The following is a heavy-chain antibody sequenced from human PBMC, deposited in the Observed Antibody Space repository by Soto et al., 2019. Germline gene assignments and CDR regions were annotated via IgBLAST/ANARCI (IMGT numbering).Heavy chain of an antibody. Sequence: QVQLVQSGAEVKKPGASVKVYCKASGYIFINYGISWVRQAPGQGLEWMGWINSYNGNTNSAQKLQSRVTMTTDTSTNTAYMELRSLTADDTAVYYCARSAGVVDGDDYWGQGTLVTVSS. CDR3: ARSAGVVDGDDY. CDR2: INSYNGNT. V-gene: IGHV1-18*01. D-gene: IGHD3-10*01. J-gene: IGHJ4*02. CDR1: GYIFINYG.